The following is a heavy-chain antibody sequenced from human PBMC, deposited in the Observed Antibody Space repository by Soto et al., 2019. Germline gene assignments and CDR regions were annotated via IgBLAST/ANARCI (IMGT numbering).Heavy chain of an antibody. CDR3: ARDASSWPICLSFRCHQLEYFQH. CDR2: IWYDGSNK. J-gene: IGHJ1*01. V-gene: IGHV3-33*01. Sequence: GGSLRLSCAASGFTFSSYGMHWVRQAPGKGLEWVAVIWYDGSNKYYADSVKGRFTISRDNSKNTLYLQMNSLRAEDTAVYYCARDASSWPICLSFRCHQLEYFQHWGQGTLVTVSS. CDR1: GFTFSSYG. D-gene: IGHD6-13*01.